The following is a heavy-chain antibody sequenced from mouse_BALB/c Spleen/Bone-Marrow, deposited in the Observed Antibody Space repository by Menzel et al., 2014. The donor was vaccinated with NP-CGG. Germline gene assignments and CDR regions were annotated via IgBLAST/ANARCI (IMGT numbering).Heavy chain of an antibody. Sequence: EVKVVESGGGLVQPGGSRKLSCAASGFTFSSFGMHWVRQAPEKGLEWVAYISSGSTAIFYADTVKGRFTISRDNPNNSMYLQMTSLRSEDTAMYYCTRGGNWDDFDVWGAGTTVTVSS. CDR1: GFTFSSFG. V-gene: IGHV5-17*02. CDR2: ISSGSTAI. CDR3: TRGGNWDDFDV. D-gene: IGHD4-1*01. J-gene: IGHJ1*01.